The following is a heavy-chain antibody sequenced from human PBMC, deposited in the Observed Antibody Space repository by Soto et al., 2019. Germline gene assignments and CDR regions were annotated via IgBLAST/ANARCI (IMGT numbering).Heavy chain of an antibody. CDR1: GGSFSGYY. J-gene: IGHJ5*02. CDR2: IYHSGST. Sequence: PSETLSLTCAVYGGSFSGYYWSWIRQPPGKGLEWIGYIYHSGSTYYNPSLKSRVTISVDRSKNQFSLKLSSLTAADTAVYYCARVPSPWGQGTLVTVSS. CDR3: ARVPSP. V-gene: IGHV4-34*01.